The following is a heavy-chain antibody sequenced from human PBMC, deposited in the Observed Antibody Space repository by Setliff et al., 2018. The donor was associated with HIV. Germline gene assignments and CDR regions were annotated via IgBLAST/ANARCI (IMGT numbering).Heavy chain of an antibody. D-gene: IGHD4-17*01. CDR2: VEPQHGET. CDR3: ARGTTATDYYYYMDV. CDR1: GYTFTDYY. Sequence: ASVKVSCTASGYTFTDYYMHWVQQAPGKGLEWMGRVEPQHGETIFAGKFQGRVTITADTSTDTAYMELSSLRSEDTAVYFCARGTTATDYYYYMDVWGKGTSVTVSS. V-gene: IGHV1-69-2*01. J-gene: IGHJ6*03.